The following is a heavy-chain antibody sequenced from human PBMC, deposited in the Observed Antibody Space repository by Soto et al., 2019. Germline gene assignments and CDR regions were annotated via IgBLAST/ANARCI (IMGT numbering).Heavy chain of an antibody. CDR1: GYAFTTYG. CDR2: ISAHNGNT. Sequence: QVHLVQSGAEVKKPGASVKVSCQASGYAFTTYGITWVRQAPGQGLEWMGWISAHNGNTNYAQKLQGRVTVTRDTSTSHAYMELRSLRSDDPAVYFCARGRYGDYWGQGALVTVSS. J-gene: IGHJ4*02. D-gene: IGHD1-1*01. CDR3: ARGRYGDY. V-gene: IGHV1-18*01.